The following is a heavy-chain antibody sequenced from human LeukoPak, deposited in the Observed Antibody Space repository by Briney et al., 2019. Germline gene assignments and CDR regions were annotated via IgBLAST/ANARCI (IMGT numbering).Heavy chain of an antibody. D-gene: IGHD6-19*01. CDR2: INAGNGNT. CDR1: GYTFTSYA. V-gene: IGHV1-3*01. Sequence: ASVKVSCKDSGYTFTSYAMHWVRQAPGQRLEWMGWINAGNGNTKYSQKFQGRVTITRDTSASTAYMELSSLRSEDTAVYYCAREKYSSGWYGYYYYGMDVWGQGTTVTVSS. J-gene: IGHJ6*02. CDR3: AREKYSSGWYGYYYYGMDV.